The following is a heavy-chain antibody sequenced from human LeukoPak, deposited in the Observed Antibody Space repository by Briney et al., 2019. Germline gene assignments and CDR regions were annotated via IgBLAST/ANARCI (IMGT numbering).Heavy chain of an antibody. Sequence: EAGGSLRLSCAASGFTFSSYWMHWVRQAPGKGLVWVSRVNSDGSTTTYADSVKGRFTISRDNAKNTLYLQMNSLRAEDTAVYYCAKDIFWGSDYWGQGTLVTVSS. D-gene: IGHD7-27*01. CDR3: AKDIFWGSDY. V-gene: IGHV3-74*01. J-gene: IGHJ4*02. CDR2: VNSDGSTT. CDR1: GFTFSSYW.